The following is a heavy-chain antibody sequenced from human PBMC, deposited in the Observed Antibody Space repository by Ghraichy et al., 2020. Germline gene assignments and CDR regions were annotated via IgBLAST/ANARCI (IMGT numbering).Heavy chain of an antibody. V-gene: IGHV3-21*01. CDR2: ISSGGEYI. CDR1: GFTFNTYT. CDR3: ARVDSSYLGFDY. J-gene: IGHJ4*02. Sequence: WGSLRLSCAASGFTFNTYTMNWVRQAPGKGLEWVSSISSGGEYIFYPDSVKGRFTISRDNAKNSLYLQMNSLRAEDTAVYYCARVDSSYLGFDYWGQGTLVTVSS. D-gene: IGHD1-26*01.